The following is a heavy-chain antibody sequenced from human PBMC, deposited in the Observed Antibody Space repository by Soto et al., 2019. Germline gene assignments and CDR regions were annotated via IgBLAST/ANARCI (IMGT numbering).Heavy chain of an antibody. CDR2: IYWDDDE. V-gene: IGHV2-5*02. D-gene: IGHD2-2*01. J-gene: IGHJ4*02. CDR3: AHGSCSSADCYRNPYLDY. CDR1: GFSLSTTAEG. Sequence: QITLKESGPTLVKPTQPLTLTRTFSGFSLSTTAEGAGWIRQPPGKALEWLALIYWDDDERYSPSLKSRLTIAKDTSKNQVVLTMTNVDPVDTATYYCAHGSCSSADCYRNPYLDYWGKGILVTVSS.